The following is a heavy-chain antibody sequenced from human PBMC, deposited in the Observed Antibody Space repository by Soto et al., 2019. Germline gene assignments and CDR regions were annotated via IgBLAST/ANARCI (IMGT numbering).Heavy chain of an antibody. V-gene: IGHV4-4*02. CDR1: GGSISSSNW. J-gene: IGHJ3*02. CDR2: IYHSGNT. Sequence: QVQLQESGPGLVKPSGTLSLTCAVSGGSISSSNWWSWVRQPPGKGLEWIGEIYHSGNTNFNPSLKSRVTTSVDKSKNQFSLKLNSVTAADTAVYYCARDDLAAPATHAFDIWGHGTMVTVSS. CDR3: ARDDLAAPATHAFDI. D-gene: IGHD6-13*01.